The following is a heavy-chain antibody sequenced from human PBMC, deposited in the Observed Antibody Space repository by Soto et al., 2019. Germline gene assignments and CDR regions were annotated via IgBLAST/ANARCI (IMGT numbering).Heavy chain of an antibody. CDR2: ISYDGSNK. D-gene: IGHD3-3*01. V-gene: IGHV3-30-3*01. J-gene: IGHJ6*02. CDR1: GFTFSSYA. CDR3: ARDALDPKYYDFWSGYYNPSLYYYYYGMDV. Sequence: GGSLRLSCAASGFTFSSYAMHWVRQAPGKGLEWVAVISYDGSNKYYADSVKGRFTISRDNSKNTLYLQMSSLRAEDTAGYYCARDALDPKYYDFWSGYYNPSLYYYYYGMDVWGQGTTVTVSS.